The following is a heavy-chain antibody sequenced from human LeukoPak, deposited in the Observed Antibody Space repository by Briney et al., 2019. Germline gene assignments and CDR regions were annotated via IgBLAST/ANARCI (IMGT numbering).Heavy chain of an antibody. V-gene: IGHV1-2*02. CDR3: ARLRAVAGLDY. CDR2: INPNSGGT. J-gene: IGHJ4*02. CDR1: GYTFTGYY. D-gene: IGHD6-19*01. Sequence: ASVKVSCKASGYTFTGYYMHWVRQAPGQGLEWMGWINPNSGGTNYALKFQGRVTMTRDTSISTAYMELSRLRSDDTAVYYCARLRAVAGLDYWGQGTLVTVSS.